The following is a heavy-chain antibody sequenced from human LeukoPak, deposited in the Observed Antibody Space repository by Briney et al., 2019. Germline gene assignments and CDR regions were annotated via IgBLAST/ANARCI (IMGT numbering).Heavy chain of an antibody. CDR2: TYTSGST. V-gene: IGHV4-4*07. D-gene: IGHD1-26*01. Sequence: SETLSLTCTVSVGSISSYYWSWILQPAGKGLEWIGRTYTSGSTNYNPSLKSRVTVSVDTSKNQFSLKLSSVTAADTAMYYCAKSGGYGLIDYWGQGTLVTVSS. CDR3: AKSGGYGLIDY. CDR1: VGSISSYY. J-gene: IGHJ4*02.